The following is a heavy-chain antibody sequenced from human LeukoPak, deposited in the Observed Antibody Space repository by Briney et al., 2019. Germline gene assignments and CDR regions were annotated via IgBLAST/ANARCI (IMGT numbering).Heavy chain of an antibody. CDR3: ARENDRYGRIDY. CDR1: GGSISSYY. D-gene: IGHD5-18*01. Sequence: SETLSLTCTVSGGSISSYYWSWVRQPPGKGLEWIGYVSYSGSTDYNPSLKSRVSISIDTSKNQFSLRLSSVTAADTAVYYCARENDRYGRIDYWGQGTLVTISS. J-gene: IGHJ4*02. V-gene: IGHV4-59*01. CDR2: VSYSGST.